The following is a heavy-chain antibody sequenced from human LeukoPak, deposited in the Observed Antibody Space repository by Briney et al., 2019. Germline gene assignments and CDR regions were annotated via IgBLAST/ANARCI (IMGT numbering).Heavy chain of an antibody. V-gene: IGHV4-4*07. CDR3: AREGCSSASCSSFGAFDI. CDR1: VGSISSYY. CDR2: IYTSGST. D-gene: IGHD2-2*01. Sequence: SETLSLTCTVSVGSISSYYWSWIRQPAGKGLEWIGRIYTSGSTNYNPSLKSRVTMSVDTSKNQFSLKLSSVTAADTAVYYCAREGCSSASCSSFGAFDIWGQGTMVTVSS. J-gene: IGHJ3*02.